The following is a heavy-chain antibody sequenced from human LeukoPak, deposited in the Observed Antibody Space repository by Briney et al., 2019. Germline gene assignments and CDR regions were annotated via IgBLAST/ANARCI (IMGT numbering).Heavy chain of an antibody. D-gene: IGHD3-22*01. V-gene: IGHV3-74*01. J-gene: IGHJ3*02. Sequence: PGGSLRLSCAASGLTFSSYWMHWVRQAPGKGLVWVSRIKYDGSSTNYADSVKGRFTISRDNAKNSLYLQMNSLRAEDTAVYYCARGRISMTVDDAFDIWGQGTMVTVSS. CDR3: ARGRISMTVDDAFDI. CDR2: IKYDGSST. CDR1: GLTFSSYW.